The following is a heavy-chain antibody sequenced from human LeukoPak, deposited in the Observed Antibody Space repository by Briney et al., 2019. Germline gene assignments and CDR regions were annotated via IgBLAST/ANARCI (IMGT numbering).Heavy chain of an antibody. D-gene: IGHD3-3*02. Sequence: GASVKVSCKASGYTFSYFYIHWVRQAPGQGLEYVGWITPKSGDTYSPQRFQGRVTMTRDASISTAYMELSSPRSDDTAVYFCARVRLADERAWAYWGQGTLVTVSS. CDR1: GYTFSYFY. V-gene: IGHV1-2*02. CDR2: ITPKSGDT. J-gene: IGHJ4*02. CDR3: ARVRLADERAWAY.